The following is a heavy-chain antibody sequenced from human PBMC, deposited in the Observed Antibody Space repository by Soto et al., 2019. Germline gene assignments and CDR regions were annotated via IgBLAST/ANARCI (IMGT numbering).Heavy chain of an antibody. CDR2: ISSSSSTI. CDR3: ASSDILTGYYSGGFDY. Sequence: GGSLRLSCAASGFTFSSYSMNWVRQAPGKGLEWVSYISSSSSTIYYADSVKGRFTISRYNAKNSLYLQMNSLRDEDTAVYYCASSDILTGYYSGGFDYWGQGTLVTVSS. V-gene: IGHV3-48*02. D-gene: IGHD3-9*01. CDR1: GFTFSSYS. J-gene: IGHJ4*02.